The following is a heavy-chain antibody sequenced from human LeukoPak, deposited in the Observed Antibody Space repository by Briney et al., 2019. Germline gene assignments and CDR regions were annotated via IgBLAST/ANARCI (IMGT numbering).Heavy chain of an antibody. J-gene: IGHJ4*02. CDR3: AKDTIQLWLLDY. Sequence: GRSLRLSCAASGLTFSSYAMTWVPEAPGKGREWVSAISGSGGSTYYADSVKARVTISRDNSKNTLNLPLNSLRAQDTAVYYIAKDTIQLWLLDYWGQGTLVTVSS. CDR1: GLTFSSYA. D-gene: IGHD5-18*01. V-gene: IGHV3-23*01. CDR2: ISGSGGST.